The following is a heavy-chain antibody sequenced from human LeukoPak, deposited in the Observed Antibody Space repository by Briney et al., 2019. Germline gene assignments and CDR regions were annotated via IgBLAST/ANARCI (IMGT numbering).Heavy chain of an antibody. Sequence: GSSVKVSCKTPEGTFSSHSITWVRQAPGQGLEWMGRINPIVDTANYAQKFQDRVTITADKSTTTVYLDLNDLTPDDTAVYFCARLSNGYTSGMYNWFDPWGQGTLVTVSS. D-gene: IGHD3-22*01. CDR1: EGTFSSHS. CDR3: ARLSNGYTSGMYNWFDP. J-gene: IGHJ5*02. CDR2: INPIVDTA. V-gene: IGHV1-69*08.